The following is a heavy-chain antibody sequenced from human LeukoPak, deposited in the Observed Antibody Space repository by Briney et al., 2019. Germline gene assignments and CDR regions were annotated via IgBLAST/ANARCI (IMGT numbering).Heavy chain of an antibody. CDR1: GGPIRNYY. Sequence: PSETLSLTCSVSGGPIRNYYWSWIRQPAGKGLEWIGRLYSDGSTNYNPSLKSRVTMSVDTSKNQFSLKLSSVTAADTAVYYCARGRYCSADICSGGDAFDIWGQGTMVSVSS. D-gene: IGHD2-15*01. CDR3: ARGRYCSADICSGGDAFDI. V-gene: IGHV4-4*07. J-gene: IGHJ3*02. CDR2: LYSDGST.